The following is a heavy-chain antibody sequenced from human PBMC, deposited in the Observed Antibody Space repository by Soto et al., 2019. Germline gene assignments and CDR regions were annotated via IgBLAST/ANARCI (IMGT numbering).Heavy chain of an antibody. D-gene: IGHD6-13*01. Sequence: QVQLQESGPGLVKPSQTLSLTCSVSGGSISSGAYYWTWIRQHPGKGLEWIGYIYYSGSTYYNPSLKSRVTISVDTSKNQFHLKLRSVTAADTAVYYCARDGRLVNYYYYGMDVWGQGTTVTVSS. CDR2: IYYSGST. J-gene: IGHJ6*02. CDR1: GGSISSGAYY. V-gene: IGHV4-31*03. CDR3: ARDGRLVNYYYYGMDV.